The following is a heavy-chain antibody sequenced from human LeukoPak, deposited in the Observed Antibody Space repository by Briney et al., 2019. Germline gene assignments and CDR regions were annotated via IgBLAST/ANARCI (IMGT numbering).Heavy chain of an antibody. V-gene: IGHV1-46*01. Sequence: ASVKVSCKASGHPFTNYYIHWVRQAPGQGLEWMGLIDPSGGSTSYTQWFQGRVAMTRDTSTNTVYMELSSLRSEDTAVYYCARDLMSIAAAGTTRVAGGSFDYWGQGTLVTVSS. J-gene: IGHJ4*02. CDR3: ARDLMSIAAAGTTRVAGGSFDY. CDR2: IDPSGGST. CDR1: GHPFTNYY. D-gene: IGHD6-13*01.